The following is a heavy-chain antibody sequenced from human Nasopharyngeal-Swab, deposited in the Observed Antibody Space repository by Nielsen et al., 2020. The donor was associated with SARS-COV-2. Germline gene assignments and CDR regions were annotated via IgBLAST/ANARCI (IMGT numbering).Heavy chain of an antibody. CDR1: GFTFSSYA. V-gene: IGHV3-30-3*01. D-gene: IGHD4-11*01. CDR3: ARDGYSNPLGDV. CDR2: ISYDGSNK. Sequence: GESLKISCAASGFTFSSYAMHWVRQAPGKGLEWVAVISYDGSNKYYADSVKGRFTISRDNSKNTLYLQMNSLRAEDTAVYYCARDGYSNPLGDVWGKGTTVTVSS. J-gene: IGHJ6*04.